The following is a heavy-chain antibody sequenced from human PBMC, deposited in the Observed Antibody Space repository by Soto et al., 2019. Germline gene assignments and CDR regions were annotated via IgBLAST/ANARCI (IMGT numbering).Heavy chain of an antibody. CDR2: INHSGST. CDR1: GGSFSGYY. D-gene: IGHD5-18*01. CDR3: AREPGGLWANAIYYYYGMDV. J-gene: IGHJ6*02. V-gene: IGHV4-34*01. Sequence: SETLSLTCAVYGGSFSGYYWSWIRQPPGKGLEWIGEINHSGSTNYNPSLKSRVTISVDTSKNQFSLKLSSVTAADTAVYYCAREPGGLWANAIYYYYGMDVWGQGTTVTVS.